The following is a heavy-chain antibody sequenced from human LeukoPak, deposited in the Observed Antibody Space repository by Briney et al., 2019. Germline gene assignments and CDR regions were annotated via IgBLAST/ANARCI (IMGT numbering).Heavy chain of an antibody. CDR3: ARDLTEEGLDY. CDR2: IYYSGST. J-gene: IGHJ4*02. V-gene: IGHV4-39*07. CDR1: GGSISSSSYS. Sequence: PSETLSLTCTVSGGSISSSSYSWGWIRQPPGKGLEWIGSIYYSGSTYYNPSLKSRVTMSVDTSKNQFSLKLSSVTAADTAVYYCARDLTEEGLDYWGQGTLVTVSS.